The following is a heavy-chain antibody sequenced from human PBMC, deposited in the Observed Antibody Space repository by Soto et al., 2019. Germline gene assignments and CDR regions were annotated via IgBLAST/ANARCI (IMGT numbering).Heavy chain of an antibody. CDR3: ARGDQDFSGWTRAIIDAFDI. J-gene: IGHJ3*02. CDR1: GYTFTSYD. V-gene: IGHV1-8*01. D-gene: IGHD6-19*01. Sequence: GASVKVSCKASGYTFTSYDINWVRQATGQGLEWMGWMNPNSGNTGYAQKFQGRVTMTRNTSISTAYMELSSLRSEDTAVYYCARGDQDFSGWTRAIIDAFDIWGQGTMVTVSS. CDR2: MNPNSGNT.